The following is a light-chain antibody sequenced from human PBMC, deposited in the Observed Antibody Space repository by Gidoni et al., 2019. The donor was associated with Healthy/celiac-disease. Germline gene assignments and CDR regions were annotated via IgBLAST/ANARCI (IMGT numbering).Light chain of an antibody. J-gene: IGKJ1*01. CDR2: AAS. CDR3: QQSYSTPPT. V-gene: IGKV1-39*01. CDR1: QSISSY. Sequence: IQMTQSPSSLSASVGDRVTITCRASQSISSYLNWYQQKPGKAPKLLIYAASSLQSGGPSRVSGSGSGTDFTLTISSLQPEDFATYYCQQSYSTPPTFGQGTKVEIK.